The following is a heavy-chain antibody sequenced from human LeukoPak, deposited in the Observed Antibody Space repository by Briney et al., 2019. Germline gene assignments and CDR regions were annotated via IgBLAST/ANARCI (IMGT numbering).Heavy chain of an antibody. CDR3: ARHPHTSSGWYQYNWFDP. Sequence: EASVKVSCKASGYTFTSYAMNWVRQAPGQGLEWMGWINTNTGNPTYAQGFTGRFVFSLDTSVSTAYLQISSLKAEDTAVYYCARHPHTSSGWYQYNWFDPWGQGTLVTVSS. V-gene: IGHV7-4-1*02. CDR1: GYTFTSYA. J-gene: IGHJ5*02. D-gene: IGHD6-19*01. CDR2: INTNTGNP.